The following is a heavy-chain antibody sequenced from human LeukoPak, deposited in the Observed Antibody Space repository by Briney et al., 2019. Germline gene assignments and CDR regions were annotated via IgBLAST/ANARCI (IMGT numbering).Heavy chain of an antibody. CDR2: ISYDGSNK. Sequence: PGGSLRLSCAASGFTFSSYAMHWVRQAPGKGLEWVAVISYDGSNKYYADSVKGRFTISRDNSKNTLYLQMNSLRAEDTAVYYRARDGGGSGWCQYYFDYWGQGTLVTVSS. D-gene: IGHD6-19*01. CDR1: GFTFSSYA. J-gene: IGHJ4*02. V-gene: IGHV3-30*04. CDR3: ARDGGGSGWCQYYFDY.